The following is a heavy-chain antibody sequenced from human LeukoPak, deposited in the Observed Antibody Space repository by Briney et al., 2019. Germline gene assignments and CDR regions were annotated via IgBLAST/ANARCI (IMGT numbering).Heavy chain of an antibody. CDR2: IWYDGSNK. V-gene: IGHV3-33*01. D-gene: IGHD1-26*01. CDR1: GFTFSSCG. J-gene: IGHJ6*02. Sequence: GGSLRLSCAASGFTFSSCGMHWVRQAPGKGLEWVAVIWYDGSNKYYADSVKGRFTISRDNSKNTLYLQMNSLRAEDTAVYYCAREGSYYYYYGMDVWGQGTTVTVSS. CDR3: AREGSYYYYYGMDV.